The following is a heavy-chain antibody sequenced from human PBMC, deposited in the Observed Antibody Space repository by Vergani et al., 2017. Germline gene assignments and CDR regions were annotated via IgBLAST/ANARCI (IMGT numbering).Heavy chain of an antibody. CDR1: GGSFSTGGQS. D-gene: IGHD2-2*03. CDR3: ARRGYCSSTSCYSFWFDP. Sequence: QVQLQESGPGLVKPSQTLSLTCTVSGGSFSTGGQSWTWLRQSAGKGLEWIGRIYTSGATNYNPSLRSRAIMSVDASKNQFSLKLSSVTAADTAVYYCARRGYCSSTSCYSFWFDPWGQGTLVTVSS. CDR2: IYTSGAT. V-gene: IGHV4-61*02. J-gene: IGHJ5*02.